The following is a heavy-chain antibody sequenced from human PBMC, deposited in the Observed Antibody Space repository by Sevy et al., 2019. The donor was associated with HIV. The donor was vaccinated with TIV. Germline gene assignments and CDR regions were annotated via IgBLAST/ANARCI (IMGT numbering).Heavy chain of an antibody. CDR3: TRWKESQSIFDY. CDR1: GFTFGDFA. CDR2: FKNRGLGGTL. J-gene: IGHJ4*02. Sequence: GGSLRLSCTTSGFTFGDFAMNWVRQAPGKGLEWVAFFKNRGLGGTLDHAASVKGRFVISSDDCKGIAYLQMNDLKTEDTGVYYCTRWKESQSIFDYWGQGALVTVSS. D-gene: IGHD1-1*01. V-gene: IGHV3-49*04.